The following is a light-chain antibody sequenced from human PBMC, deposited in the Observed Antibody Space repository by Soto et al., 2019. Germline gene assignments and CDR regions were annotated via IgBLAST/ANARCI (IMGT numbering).Light chain of an antibody. J-gene: IGKJ1*01. CDR2: DAS. CDR1: QSVSSSS. Sequence: EIVLTQSPGTLSLSPGERATLSCRASQSVSSSSLAWYQQKRGQAPRLLIHDASSRATGIPDRFSGSGSGTDFTLTISSLQSEDFAVYYCQQYNNWPQTFGQGTKVDIK. V-gene: IGKV3-20*01. CDR3: QQYNNWPQT.